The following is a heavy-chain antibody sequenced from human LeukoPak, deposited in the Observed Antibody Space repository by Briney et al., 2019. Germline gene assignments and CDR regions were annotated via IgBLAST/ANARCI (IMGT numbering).Heavy chain of an antibody. V-gene: IGHV1-2*02. CDR3: ARDIGYSSGWYPSHFDY. CDR1: GYTFTGYY. Sequence: ASVKVCCKASGYTFTGYYMHWVRQAPGQGLEWMGWINPNSGGTNYAQKFQGRVTMTRDTSISTAYMELSRLRSDDTAVYYCARDIGYSSGWYPSHFDYWGQGTLVTVSS. D-gene: IGHD6-19*01. J-gene: IGHJ4*02. CDR2: INPNSGGT.